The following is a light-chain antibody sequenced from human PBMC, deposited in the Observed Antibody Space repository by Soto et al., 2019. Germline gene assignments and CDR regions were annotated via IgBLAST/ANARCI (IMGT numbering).Light chain of an antibody. CDR1: SSDVRLSNL. Sequence: QSVLTQPASVSGSPGQSITISCTGISSDVRLSNLVSWYQQHPGQAPKLMIYETAKRPSGVSNRFSASKSPNTASLTISGLQPDDEADYYCCSYVDNNSYVFGSGTKLTV. CDR2: ETA. CDR3: CSYVDNNSYV. J-gene: IGLJ1*01. V-gene: IGLV2-23*01.